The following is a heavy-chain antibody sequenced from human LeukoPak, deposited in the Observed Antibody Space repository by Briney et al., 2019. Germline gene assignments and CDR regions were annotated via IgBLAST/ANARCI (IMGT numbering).Heavy chain of an antibody. CDR3: VRSGYDYDWFDP. V-gene: IGHV1-69*08. J-gene: IGHJ5*02. CDR2: IIAILDTA. D-gene: IGHD5-12*01. CDR1: GGSFSDYS. Sequence: ASVKVSCKASGGSFSDYSISWVRQAPGQGLEWMGRIIAILDTAHYAQKFQGRFTITADKSTTTVYMELSSLRPDDTAVYYCVRSGYDYDWFDPWGQGTLVTVSS.